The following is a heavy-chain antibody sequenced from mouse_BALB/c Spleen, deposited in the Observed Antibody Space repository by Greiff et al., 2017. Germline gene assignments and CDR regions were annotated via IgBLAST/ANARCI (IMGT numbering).Heavy chain of an antibody. Sequence: VKLQESGPGLVQPSQSLSITCTVSGFSLTSYGVHWVRQSPGKGLEWLGVIWSGGSTDYNAAFISRLSISKDNSKSQVFFKMNSLQANDTAIYYCARATDYGNEGFAYWGQGTLVTVSA. V-gene: IGHV2-2*02. D-gene: IGHD2-1*01. CDR3: ARATDYGNEGFAY. CDR1: GFSLTSYG. CDR2: IWSGGST. J-gene: IGHJ3*01.